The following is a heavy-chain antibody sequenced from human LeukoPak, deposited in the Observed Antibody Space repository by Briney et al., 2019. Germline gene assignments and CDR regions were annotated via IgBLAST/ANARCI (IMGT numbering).Heavy chain of an antibody. CDR1: GFAFATYA. V-gene: IGHV3-23*01. CDR3: ARDPYNTILYRLAH. D-gene: IGHD2/OR15-2a*01. Sequence: GGSLRLSCAGSGFAFATYAMSWVRHAPAMGLEWVSGISANGQATYYADSVEGQFTISRDNSKRTLYLQLNSLRAEDTAIYYCARDPYNTILYRLAHWGQGTLVTVSS. J-gene: IGHJ4*02. CDR2: ISANGQAT.